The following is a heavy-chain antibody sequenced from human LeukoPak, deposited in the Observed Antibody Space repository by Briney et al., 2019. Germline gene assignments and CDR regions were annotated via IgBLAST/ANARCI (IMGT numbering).Heavy chain of an antibody. Sequence: SQTLSLTCTVSGGSISSGDYYWGWIRQPPGKGPEWIGYIYYSGSTYYNPSLKSRVTISVDTSKNQFSLKLSSVTAADTAVYYCARVQGVLRYFDWLSGSPTYYFDYWGQGTLVTVSS. D-gene: IGHD3-9*01. CDR2: IYYSGST. J-gene: IGHJ4*02. V-gene: IGHV4-30-4*08. CDR1: GGSISSGDYY. CDR3: ARVQGVLRYFDWLSGSPTYYFDY.